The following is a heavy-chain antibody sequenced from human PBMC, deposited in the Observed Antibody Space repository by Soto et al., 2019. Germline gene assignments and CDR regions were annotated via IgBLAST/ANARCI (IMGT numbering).Heavy chain of an antibody. V-gene: IGHV4-34*01. CDR3: ARSKSSRPQLNY. Sequence: SETLSLTCAVYGGSFSGYHWSWIRQPPGKGLEWIGEINHSGSTNYNPSLKSRVTISVDTSKNQFSLKLSSVTAADTAVYYCARSKSSRPQLNYWGQGTLVTVSS. CDR1: GGSFSGYH. J-gene: IGHJ4*02. CDR2: INHSGST. D-gene: IGHD3-10*01.